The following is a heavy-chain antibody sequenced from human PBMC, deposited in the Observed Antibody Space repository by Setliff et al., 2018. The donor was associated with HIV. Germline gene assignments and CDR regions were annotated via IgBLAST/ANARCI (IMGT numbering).Heavy chain of an antibody. V-gene: IGHV3-48*03. CDR1: GFTFGDYA. D-gene: IGHD2-15*01. Sequence: GGSLRLSCTASGFTFGDYAVSWVRQAPGKGLQWVSYISGLGGGTIYYADSVRGRFTISRDDAEKSVYLQMNSLRAEDTAVYYCARAGVVEGYYYYYYMDVWGKGTTVTVSS. CDR2: ISGLGGGTI. CDR3: ARAGVVEGYYYYYYMDV. J-gene: IGHJ6*03.